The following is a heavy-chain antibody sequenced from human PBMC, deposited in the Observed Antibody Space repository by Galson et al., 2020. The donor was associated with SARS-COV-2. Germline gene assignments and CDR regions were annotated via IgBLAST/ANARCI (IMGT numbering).Heavy chain of an antibody. J-gene: IGHJ4*02. CDR2: IGAEGITT. V-gene: IGHV3-23*01. CDR3: ARRYWSRDFCQPFDY. D-gene: IGHD2-2*01. Sequence: GGSLRLSCAASGFTFSSYSMAWVRQAPGKGLEWVAIIGAEGITTFYADSVKGRFTISRDNSKNALYLQMTSLRAEDAAVYYCARRYWSRDFCQPFDYWGQGTLVTVSS. CDR1: GFTFSSYS.